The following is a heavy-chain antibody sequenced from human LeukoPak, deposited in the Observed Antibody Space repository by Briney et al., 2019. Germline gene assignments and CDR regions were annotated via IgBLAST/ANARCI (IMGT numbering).Heavy chain of an antibody. CDR3: ARGPTMKMDV. J-gene: IGHJ6*04. CDR1: GFTFSSYR. V-gene: IGHV3-48*04. Sequence: GGSLRLSCAASGFTFSSYRMNWVRQAPGKGLEWVSYISSSGTTIYYGDSVKGRFTISRDNAKNSLYLQMNSLRAEDTAVYYCARGPTMKMDVWGKGTTVTVSS. CDR2: ISSSGTTI. D-gene: IGHD3-22*01.